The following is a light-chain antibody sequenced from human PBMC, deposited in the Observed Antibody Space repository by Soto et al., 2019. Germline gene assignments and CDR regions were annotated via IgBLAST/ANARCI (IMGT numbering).Light chain of an antibody. CDR1: QSVSSY. V-gene: IGKV3-11*01. CDR2: DAS. Sequence: EIVLTQSPATLSLSPGERATLSCRASQSVSSYLAWYQQKPGQAPRLLIYDASNRATGIPARFSVSGSGTDFTLTISSLEPEDLAVYYCKQRRNRPPYTVGHWTKWEIK. CDR3: KQRRNRPPYT. J-gene: IGKJ2*01.